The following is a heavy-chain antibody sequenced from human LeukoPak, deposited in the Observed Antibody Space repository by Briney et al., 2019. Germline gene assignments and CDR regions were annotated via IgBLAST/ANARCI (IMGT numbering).Heavy chain of an antibody. CDR1: RFTHSRYD. CDR3: ARDGVVPAGMSYYFDY. CDR2: ISYDGSNK. Sequence: GSSLRLSCAASRFTHSRYDMHWLRQSPARGLEGVADISYDGSNKYYADSVKGRLTLSRDNSKNTLYLQMNSLRAEDTAVYYCARDGVVPAGMSYYFDYWGQGTLVTVSS. J-gene: IGHJ4*02. D-gene: IGHD2-2*01. V-gene: IGHV3-30*04.